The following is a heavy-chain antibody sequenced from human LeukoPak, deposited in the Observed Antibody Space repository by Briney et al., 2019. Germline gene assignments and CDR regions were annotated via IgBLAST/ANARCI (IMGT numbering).Heavy chain of an antibody. J-gene: IGHJ4*02. CDR1: GGSISTYY. CDR2: ISDSGST. V-gene: IGHV4-59*01. CDR3: ARDPYASGVDY. Sequence: SETLSLTCTVSGGSISTYYWSWIRQPPGKGLEWIGYISDSGSTNYNPSLKSRVTISVDTSKNQFSLRLTSVTAADTAVYYCARDPYASGVDYWGQGTLVTVSS. D-gene: IGHD3-10*01.